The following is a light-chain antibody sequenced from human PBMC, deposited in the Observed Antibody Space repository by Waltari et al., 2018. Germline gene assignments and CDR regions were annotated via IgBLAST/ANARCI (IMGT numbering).Light chain of an antibody. Sequence: DVQMTQSPSSLSASVGDRVTITCRASQDISISLAWFQQTPGKAPKSLIYGASFLQSGVPSKFSGSGSGADFTLTISSLQPEDFATYYCQQYITYPITFGQGTRLEIK. J-gene: IGKJ5*01. V-gene: IGKV1-16*02. CDR2: GAS. CDR3: QQYITYPIT. CDR1: QDISIS.